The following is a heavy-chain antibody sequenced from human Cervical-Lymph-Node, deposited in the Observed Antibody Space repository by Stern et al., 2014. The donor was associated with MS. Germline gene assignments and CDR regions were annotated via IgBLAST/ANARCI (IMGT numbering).Heavy chain of an antibody. CDR1: GYTFNNYA. D-gene: IGHD6-19*01. Sequence: VQLVESGSELKKPGASVKVSCKASGYTFNNYAMNWVRQAPGQGLVWMGWISTNTGDPDYAQGFTGRFVFSMDTSVSTAYLQITSLKAEDTAVYYCARPNDSSGLFDQWGQGTLVTVSS. CDR2: ISTNTGDP. V-gene: IGHV7-4-1*02. J-gene: IGHJ5*02. CDR3: ARPNDSSGLFDQ.